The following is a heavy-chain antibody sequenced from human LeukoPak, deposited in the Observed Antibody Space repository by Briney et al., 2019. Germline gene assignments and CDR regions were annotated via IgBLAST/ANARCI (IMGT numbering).Heavy chain of an antibody. J-gene: IGHJ6*03. CDR2: IYPGDSDT. Sequence: GESLKISCKGSGYSFTSYWIGWVRQMPGKGLEWMGIIYPGDSDTRYSPSFQGQVTISADKSISTAYLQWSSLKASDTAMYYCARHKGERQDIVVVPAAIHPGRRNYYYMDVWGKGTTVTVSS. CDR1: GYSFTSYW. CDR3: ARHKGERQDIVVVPAAIHPGRRNYYYMDV. D-gene: IGHD2-2*02. V-gene: IGHV5-51*01.